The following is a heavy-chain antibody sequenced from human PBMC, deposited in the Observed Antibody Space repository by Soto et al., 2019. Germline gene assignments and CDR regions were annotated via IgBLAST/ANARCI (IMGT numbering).Heavy chain of an antibody. J-gene: IGHJ3*02. V-gene: IGHV1-69*02. CDR1: GGTFSSYT. Sequence: QVQLVQSGAEVKKPGSSVKVSCKASGGTFSSYTISWVRQAPGQGLEWMGRIIPILGIANYAQKFQGRVTITADKSTITAYMELRSLRSEDTAVYYCARGVSATVDAFDIWGQGTMVTVSS. D-gene: IGHD4-4*01. CDR2: IIPILGIA. CDR3: ARGVSATVDAFDI.